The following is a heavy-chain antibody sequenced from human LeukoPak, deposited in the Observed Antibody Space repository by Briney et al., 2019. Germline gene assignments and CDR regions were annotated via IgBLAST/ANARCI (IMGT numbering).Heavy chain of an antibody. Sequence: SETLSLTCTVSGGSISSYNWNWIRQPPGKGLEWIGYISESGSTNYNSSLENRVTPSLDTSKSQISLNLRSATVADTAVYYCARQDALGKFPPPYYMDVWGKGTTVIVS. CDR2: ISESGST. D-gene: IGHD3-16*01. J-gene: IGHJ6*03. CDR3: ARQDALGKFPPPYYMDV. V-gene: IGHV4-59*08. CDR1: GGSISSYN.